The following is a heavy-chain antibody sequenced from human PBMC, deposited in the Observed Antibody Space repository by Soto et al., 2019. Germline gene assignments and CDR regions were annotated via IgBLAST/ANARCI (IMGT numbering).Heavy chain of an antibody. CDR2: IWYDGSNK. CDR1: GFTFSSYG. V-gene: IGHV3-33*01. Sequence: QVQLVESGGGVVQPGRSLRLSCAASGFTFSSYGMHWVRQAPGKGLEWVAVIWYDGSNKYYADSVKGRFTISRDNSKNTLYLQMNSLRAEDTAVYYCARVHSVLMVYAYYGMDVWGQGTTVTVSS. CDR3: ARVHSVLMVYAYYGMDV. D-gene: IGHD2-8*01. J-gene: IGHJ6*02.